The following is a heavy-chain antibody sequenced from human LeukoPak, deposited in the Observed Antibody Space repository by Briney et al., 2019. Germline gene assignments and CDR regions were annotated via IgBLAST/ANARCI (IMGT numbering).Heavy chain of an antibody. J-gene: IGHJ5*02. Sequence: PSETLSLTCTVSGGSIGSGSYYWSWIRQPAGKGLEWIGRIYTSGSTNYNPSLKSRVTISVDTSKNQFSLQLNSVTPEDTAVYYCARGSSLNWFDPWGQGTLVTVSS. V-gene: IGHV4-61*02. CDR3: ARGSSLNWFDP. CDR1: GGSIGSGSYY. D-gene: IGHD6-13*01. CDR2: IYTSGST.